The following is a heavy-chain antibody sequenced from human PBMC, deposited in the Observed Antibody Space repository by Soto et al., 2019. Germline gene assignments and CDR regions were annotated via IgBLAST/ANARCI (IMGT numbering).Heavy chain of an antibody. Sequence: SETLSLTCTVSGGSISSGDYLWSCMRQPPGKGLEWIGYIYYSGSTYYDPSLKSRVTISVDTSKNQFSLKLSSVTAADTAVYYCARGPTYQTYKDNRSAHQFDYWGQGTLVTVSS. J-gene: IGHJ4*02. CDR1: GGSISSGDYL. CDR3: ARGPTYQTYKDNRSAHQFDY. CDR2: IYYSGST. D-gene: IGHD2-15*01. V-gene: IGHV4-30-4*01.